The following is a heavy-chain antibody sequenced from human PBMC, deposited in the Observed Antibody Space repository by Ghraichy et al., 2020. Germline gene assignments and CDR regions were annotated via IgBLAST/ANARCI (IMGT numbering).Heavy chain of an antibody. D-gene: IGHD3-3*01. CDR3: AKDRRYDVTCFDY. CDR1: GFTFSSYG. V-gene: IGHV3-30*18. Sequence: GGSLRLSCAASGFTFSSYGMHWVRQAPGKGLEWVAVISYDGSNKYYADSVKGRFTISRDNSKNTLYLQMNSLRAEDTAVYYCAKDRRYDVTCFDYWGQGTLVTVSS. J-gene: IGHJ4*02. CDR2: ISYDGSNK.